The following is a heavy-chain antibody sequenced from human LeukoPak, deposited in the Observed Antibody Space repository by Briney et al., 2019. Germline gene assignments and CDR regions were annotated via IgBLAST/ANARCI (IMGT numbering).Heavy chain of an antibody. CDR3: ARRVSGVSWYFDL. D-gene: IGHD5/OR15-5a*01. V-gene: IGHV4-39*01. J-gene: IGHJ2*01. Sequence: SETLSLTCTVSGGSIRSSSYYWGWIRQPPGKGPEWIGAIYHTGTTYYNPSLKSRVTISVDTSKNQFSLKLSSVAATDTAVFYCARRVSGVSWYFDLWGRGTLVTVSS. CDR2: IYHTGTT. CDR1: GGSIRSSSYY.